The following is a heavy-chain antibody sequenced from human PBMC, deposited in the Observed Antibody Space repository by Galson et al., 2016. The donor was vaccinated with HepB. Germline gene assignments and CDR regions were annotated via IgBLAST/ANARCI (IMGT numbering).Heavy chain of an antibody. CDR1: GFTFSR. Sequence: SCAASGFTFSRMNWVRQAPGKGLEWVANIKQDGSQKYYVDSVRGRFTISRDSAENSLHLQMSSLRAEDTAVYYCAGKRSDNYGMDVWGQGTTVTVSS. CDR3: AGKRSDNYGMDV. D-gene: IGHD4-17*01. CDR2: IKQDGSQK. V-gene: IGHV3-7*01. J-gene: IGHJ6*02.